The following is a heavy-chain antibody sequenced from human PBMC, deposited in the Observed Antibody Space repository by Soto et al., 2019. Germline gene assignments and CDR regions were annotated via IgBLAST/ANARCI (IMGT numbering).Heavy chain of an antibody. J-gene: IGHJ4*02. CDR3: ATTEDDFGY. Sequence: TVSGVPLTSRTYYWSWTRQHPGKGLEWIGYIFYSGSTDYNPSRKSRVNISVDTSKNQFSLKMNSVTAADTGMNVCATTEDDFGYWGQGTLVAVYS. CDR2: IFYSGST. CDR1: GVPLTSRTYY. V-gene: IGHV4-31*03.